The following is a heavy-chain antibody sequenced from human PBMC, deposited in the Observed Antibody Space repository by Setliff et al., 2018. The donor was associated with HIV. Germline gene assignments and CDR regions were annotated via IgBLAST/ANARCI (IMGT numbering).Heavy chain of an antibody. Sequence: GASVKVSCKASGYNFSNYATHWVRQAPGQSLEWMGWINAGNGNTKYSQKFQGRVTITRDTSASTAYMELSSLRSEDTAVYYCARDQALEMATKWGQGTLVTVSS. J-gene: IGHJ4*02. CDR3: ARDQALEMATK. V-gene: IGHV1-3*01. CDR2: INAGNGNT. CDR1: GYNFSNYA. D-gene: IGHD5-12*01.